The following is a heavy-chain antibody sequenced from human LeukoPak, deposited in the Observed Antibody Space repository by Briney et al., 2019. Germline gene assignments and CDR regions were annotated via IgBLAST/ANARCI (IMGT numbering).Heavy chain of an antibody. CDR1: GCSISSYY. V-gene: IGHV4-59*08. J-gene: IGHJ4*02. D-gene: IGHD3-10*01. Sequence: PSETLTLSCTVSGCSISSYYLSWIRQPPGKGLEWVGNIYYRGGTNYNPSFKRRLTISVDRSNYQCSLKLRSATAADTAVYYCATSELQLFPFDCGGEGTLVTASA. CDR2: IYYRGGT. CDR3: ATSELQLFPFDC.